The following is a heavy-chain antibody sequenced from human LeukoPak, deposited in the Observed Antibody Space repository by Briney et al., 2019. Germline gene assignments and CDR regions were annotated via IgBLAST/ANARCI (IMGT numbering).Heavy chain of an antibody. D-gene: IGHD2-2*01. J-gene: IGHJ4*02. CDR2: MNPENSGT. CDR1: GYIFTNYD. V-gene: IGHV1-8*01. CDR3: ARFVRHQLPTTDY. Sequence: EASVKVSFKTSGYIFTNYDINWVRQATGHGLEWMGWMNPENSGTQPAQKFQGRLIMTMDASAGTAYMELSSLTSDDTAVYYCARFVRHQLPTTDYWGQGTLVTVSS.